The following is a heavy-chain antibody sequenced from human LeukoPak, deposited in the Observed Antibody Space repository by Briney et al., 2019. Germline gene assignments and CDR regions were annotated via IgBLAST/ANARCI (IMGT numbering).Heavy chain of an antibody. CDR2: ISGSGGST. Sequence: GGSLRLSCAASGFTFSSYAMSWVRQAPGKGLEWVSAISGSGGSTYYADSVKGRFTISRDNSKNTLYLQMNSLRAEDTAVYYCAKGPYSSSWYLYFDYWGQGTLVTVSS. CDR1: GFTFSSYA. D-gene: IGHD6-13*01. V-gene: IGHV3-23*01. CDR3: AKGPYSSSWYLYFDY. J-gene: IGHJ4*02.